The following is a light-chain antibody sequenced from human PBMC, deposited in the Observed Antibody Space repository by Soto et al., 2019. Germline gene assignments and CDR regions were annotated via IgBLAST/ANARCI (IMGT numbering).Light chain of an antibody. CDR1: KNLLTY. J-gene: IGKJ2*01. V-gene: IGKV1-5*01. Sequence: DIQLTQFPSTLSASVGGTVTITCRASKNLLTYLAWYQQKPGRAPKLLIHDASTLEDGVPSMFSGSGSGTEFSLTISSLQPEDFAMYHCQQYTSDLYTFGQGTKLQ. CDR3: QQYTSDLYT. CDR2: DAS.